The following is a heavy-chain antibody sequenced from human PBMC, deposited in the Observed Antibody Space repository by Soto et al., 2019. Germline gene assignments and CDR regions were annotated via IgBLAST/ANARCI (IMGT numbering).Heavy chain of an antibody. CDR2: IYFSGST. Sequence: QLQLQESGPGLVKPSETLSLTCTVSGGSITSNMFYWGWIRQPPGKGLEWIGSIYFSGSTYYNPSLKRRVTISVNTSKNQFSLKLSSVTAADTAVYYCARHIYCTDGVCYGAYYYAMDVWGQGTTVTVSS. J-gene: IGHJ6*02. CDR3: ARHIYCTDGVCYGAYYYAMDV. V-gene: IGHV4-39*01. D-gene: IGHD2-8*01. CDR1: GGSITSNMFY.